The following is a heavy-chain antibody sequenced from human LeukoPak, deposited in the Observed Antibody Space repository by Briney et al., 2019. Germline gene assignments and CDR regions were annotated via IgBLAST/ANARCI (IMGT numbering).Heavy chain of an antibody. CDR2: IDPVYSDT. V-gene: IGHV5-51*01. J-gene: IGHJ6*02. CDR1: GYSFTNNW. Sequence: RGEPLKISCKGSGYSFTNNWIGRWRQMPGKGLEWMGSIDPVYSDTRYSPSFQVQVTISADKSISTAYLQWSSLNASDTALYYCARALGGFYYYGMDVWGQAAKVTVCS. D-gene: IGHD3-16*01. CDR3: ARALGGFYYYGMDV.